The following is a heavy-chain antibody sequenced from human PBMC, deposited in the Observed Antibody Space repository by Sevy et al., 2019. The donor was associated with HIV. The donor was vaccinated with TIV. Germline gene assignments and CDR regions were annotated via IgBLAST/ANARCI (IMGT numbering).Heavy chain of an antibody. Sequence: GGSLRLSCAASGFTFSNAWMSWVRQAPGKGLEWVGRIKSKTDGGTTDYAAPVKGRFTISRANAKNSLFLQMNSLTVEDTAVYYCARDRGVPRTRGSYQYGMDVWGQGTTVTVSS. CDR2: IKSKTDGGTT. V-gene: IGHV3-15*01. CDR3: ARDRGVPRTRGSYQYGMDV. D-gene: IGHD3-16*01. CDR1: GFTFSNAW. J-gene: IGHJ6*02.